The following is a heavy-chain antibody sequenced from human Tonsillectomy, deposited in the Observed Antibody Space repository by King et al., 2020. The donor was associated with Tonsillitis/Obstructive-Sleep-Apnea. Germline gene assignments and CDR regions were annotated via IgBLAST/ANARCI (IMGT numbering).Heavy chain of an antibody. J-gene: IGHJ4*02. CDR2: IYYSGST. CDR3: AGGYCSGGSCYSSIGY. Sequence: QLQESGPGLVKPSETLSLTCTVSGGSISSSSYYWGWIRQPPGKGLEWIGSIYYSGSTYYNPSLKSRVTISVDTPKNQFSLKLSSVTAADTAVYYWAGGYCSGGSCYSSIGYWGQGTLVTVSS. CDR1: GGSISSSSYY. D-gene: IGHD2-15*01. V-gene: IGHV4-39*01.